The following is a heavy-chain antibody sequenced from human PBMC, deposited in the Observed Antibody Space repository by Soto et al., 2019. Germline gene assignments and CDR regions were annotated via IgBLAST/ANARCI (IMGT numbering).Heavy chain of an antibody. J-gene: IGHJ6*02. D-gene: IGHD4-17*01. CDR2: FDPEDGET. CDR3: ATQGGTTVINGYYYYYGMDV. V-gene: IGHV1-24*01. Sequence: ASVKVSCKVSGYTLTELSMHWVRQAPGKGLEWMGGFDPEDGETIYAQKFQGRVTMTEDTSTDTAYMELSSLRSEDTAVYYCATQGGTTVINGYYYYYGMDVWGQGTTVTVSS. CDR1: GYTLTELS.